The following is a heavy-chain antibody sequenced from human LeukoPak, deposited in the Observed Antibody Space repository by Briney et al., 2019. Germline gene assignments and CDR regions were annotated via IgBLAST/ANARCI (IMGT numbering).Heavy chain of an antibody. CDR1: GGSISSGGYS. J-gene: IGHJ4*02. V-gene: IGHV4-30-2*01. D-gene: IGHD1-26*01. Sequence: SETLSLTCAVSGGSISSGGYSWSWIRQPPGKGLEWIGYIYHSGSTYYNPSLKSRVTISVDRSKNQFSLKLSSVTAADTAVYYCARSLVGVPYYFDYWGQGTLVTVSS. CDR2: IYHSGST. CDR3: ARSLVGVPYYFDY.